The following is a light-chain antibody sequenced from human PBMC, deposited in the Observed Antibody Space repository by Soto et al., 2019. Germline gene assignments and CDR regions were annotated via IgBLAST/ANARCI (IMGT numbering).Light chain of an antibody. CDR1: SSDVGSYDL. Sequence: QSALTQPASVSGSPGQSITISCTGTSSDVGSYDLVSWYQQHPGKAPKLMIYEVSKRPSGVSNRFSGSKSGNTASLTISGLQAEDEADYYCCSYAGSSTYVLATGTKLTVL. V-gene: IGLV2-23*02. J-gene: IGLJ1*01. CDR3: CSYAGSSTYV. CDR2: EVS.